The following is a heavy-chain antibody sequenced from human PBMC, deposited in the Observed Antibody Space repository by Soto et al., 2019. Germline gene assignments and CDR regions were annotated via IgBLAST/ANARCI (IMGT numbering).Heavy chain of an antibody. CDR3: ARGGGVGVAGSAAFDM. V-gene: IGHV1-2*02. Sequence: QLHLVQSGAVVKKPGASVTVSCSASGYPVTAYYMHWVRQAPGRGLEWMGGINPATGAAKYTQTFQGRVTMTRDTSTSTVFMALSGLASEDTAVFCCARGGGVGVAGSAAFDMWGQGTLVTVSS. CDR2: INPATGAA. J-gene: IGHJ3*02. CDR1: GYPVTAYY. D-gene: IGHD3-3*01.